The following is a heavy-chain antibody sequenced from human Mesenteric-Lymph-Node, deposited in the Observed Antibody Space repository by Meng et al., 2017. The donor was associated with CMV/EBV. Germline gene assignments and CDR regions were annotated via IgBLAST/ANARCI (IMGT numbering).Heavy chain of an antibody. D-gene: IGHD5-12*01. CDR1: FSLSTSGVV. CDR2: IYWDDDK. Sequence: FSLSTSGVVVDWIGQPPGKALEWLALIYWDDDKRYSPSLKSRLTITKDTSKNQVVLTMTNMDPVDTATYYCAHRGYSGYDLYYFDYWGQGTLVTVSS. J-gene: IGHJ4*02. CDR3: AHRGYSGYDLYYFDY. V-gene: IGHV2-5*02.